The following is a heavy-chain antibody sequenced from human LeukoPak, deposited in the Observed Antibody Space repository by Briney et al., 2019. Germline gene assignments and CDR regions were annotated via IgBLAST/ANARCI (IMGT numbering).Heavy chain of an antibody. V-gene: IGHV3-7*01. J-gene: IGHJ6*03. CDR1: GFTFSSYS. D-gene: IGHD3-22*01. Sequence: GGSLRLSCAASGFTFSSYSMNWGRQAPGKGLEWVANIRQDGSEEYYVDSVKGRFTISRDNAKNSLYLQMNSLRAEDTAVYYCARIAALYHYYMDVWGKGTTVTVSS. CDR3: ARIAALYHYYMDV. CDR2: IRQDGSEE.